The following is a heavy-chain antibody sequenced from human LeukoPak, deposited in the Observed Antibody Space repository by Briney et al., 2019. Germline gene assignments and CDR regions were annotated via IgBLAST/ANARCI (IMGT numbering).Heavy chain of an antibody. D-gene: IGHD5-18*01. J-gene: IGHJ4*02. CDR2: ISGSGGST. CDR1: GFTFSSYA. Sequence: GGSLRLSCAASGFTFSSYAMSWVRQAPGKGLEWVSAISGSGGSTCYADSVKGRFTISRDNSKNTLYLQMNSLRAEDTAVYYCARWIQLWFLDYWGQGTLVTVSS. V-gene: IGHV3-23*01. CDR3: ARWIQLWFLDY.